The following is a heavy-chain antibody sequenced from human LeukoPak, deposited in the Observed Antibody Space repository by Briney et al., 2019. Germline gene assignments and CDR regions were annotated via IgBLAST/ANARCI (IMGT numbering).Heavy chain of an antibody. CDR3: ASGDTTGYSGDAFNI. V-gene: IGHV3-33*01. D-gene: IGHD3-22*01. J-gene: IGHJ3*02. CDR2: IWYDGSNK. Sequence: GRSLRLSCVASGFTFSSYGMHWVRQAPGKGLEWVALIWYDGSNKYYADSVKGRFTISRDTSKNTLYMQMDSLRAEDTAVYYCASGDTTGYSGDAFNIWGQGTLVTVSS. CDR1: GFTFSSYG.